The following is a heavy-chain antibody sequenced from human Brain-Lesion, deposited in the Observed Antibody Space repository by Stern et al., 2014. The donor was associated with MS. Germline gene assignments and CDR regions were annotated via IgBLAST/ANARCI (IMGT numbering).Heavy chain of an antibody. V-gene: IGHV4-61*02. D-gene: IGHD2-2*01. CDR1: GGSISSGGYY. J-gene: IGHJ6*02. CDR2: IFNSGST. Sequence: QLQLQESGPGLVKPSQTLSLSCTVSGGSISSGGYYWSWIRQPAGKGLEWIGRIFNSGSTSYNPSLKSGATLSKETYNYQSSQRLNPMTAADTAVYYCARGRVVPGFQYYATDVWGQGTTVIVSS. CDR3: ARGRVVPGFQYYATDV.